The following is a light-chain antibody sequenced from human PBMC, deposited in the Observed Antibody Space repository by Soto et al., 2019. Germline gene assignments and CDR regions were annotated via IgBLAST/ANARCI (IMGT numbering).Light chain of an antibody. V-gene: IGKV1-5*01. J-gene: IGKJ1*01. Sequence: DIQTTQSPSTLSASVGDRATLSCRASQSISSRLAWYQQKPGKAPKLLIYAASSLESGVPSRFSGSGSGTDFTLTISSLQPDDFATFYCQQYKSYSWTFGQGTKVDIK. CDR2: AAS. CDR3: QQYKSYSWT. CDR1: QSISSR.